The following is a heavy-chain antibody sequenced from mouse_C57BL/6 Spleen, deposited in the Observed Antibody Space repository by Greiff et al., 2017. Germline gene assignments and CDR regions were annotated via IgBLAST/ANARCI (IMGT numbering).Heavy chain of an antibody. Sequence: VQLQQSGAELVKPGASVKLSCTASGFNIKDYYMHWVKQRTEQGLEWIGRIDPEDGETKYAPQFQGKAPITADTSSHTAYLQLSSLTAEYTAVYYCSRERGDYGSSYPYWYFDVWGTGTTVTVSS. CDR3: SRERGDYGSSYPYWYFDV. V-gene: IGHV14-2*01. D-gene: IGHD1-1*01. CDR1: GFNIKDYY. CDR2: IDPEDGET. J-gene: IGHJ1*03.